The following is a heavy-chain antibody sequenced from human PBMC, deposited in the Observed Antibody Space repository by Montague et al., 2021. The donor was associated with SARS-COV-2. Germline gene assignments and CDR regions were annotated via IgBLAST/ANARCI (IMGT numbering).Heavy chain of an antibody. Sequence: SETLSLTCAVYGGSFSGYYWTWIRQSPGKGLEWIAEINHSGTTNYNFNPSLRSRVTISVDTSKSQFSLKLSSVTAADTGVYYCARWDPQSLTLIGLRGKSARDXWGQGTMVTVSS. CDR2: INHSGTT. CDR3: ARWDPQSLTLIGLRGKSARDX. D-gene: IGHD4-23*01. CDR1: GGSFSGYY. V-gene: IGHV4-34*01. J-gene: IGHJ4*01.